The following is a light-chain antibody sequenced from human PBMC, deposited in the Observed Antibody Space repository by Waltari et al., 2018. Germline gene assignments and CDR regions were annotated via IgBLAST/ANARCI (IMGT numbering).Light chain of an antibody. CDR1: SSDIGGYNY. V-gene: IGLV2-14*01. CDR3: TSYTSDNLYV. J-gene: IGLJ1*01. Sequence: QSALTPPASVSGSPGQSITISCAGTSSDIGGYNYVSWYQQHPDEPPKLIIYETSKAPSGVSNRFSASKSGDTASLTISGLQAEDESDYYCTSYTSDNLYVFGSGTKVTVL. CDR2: ETS.